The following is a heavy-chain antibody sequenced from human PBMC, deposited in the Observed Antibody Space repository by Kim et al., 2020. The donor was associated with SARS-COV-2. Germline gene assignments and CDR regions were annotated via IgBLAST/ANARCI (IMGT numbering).Heavy chain of an antibody. V-gene: IGHV3-21*01. CDR2: ISSSSSYI. J-gene: IGHJ6*02. Sequence: GGSLRLSCAASGFTFSSYSMNWVRQAPGKGLEWVSSISSSSSYIYYADSVKGRFTISRDNAKNSLYLQMNSLRAEDTAVYYCARDDKYYYGSGSPLGYYYGMDVWGQGTTVTVSS. CDR3: ARDDKYYYGSGSPLGYYYGMDV. CDR1: GFTFSSYS. D-gene: IGHD3-10*01.